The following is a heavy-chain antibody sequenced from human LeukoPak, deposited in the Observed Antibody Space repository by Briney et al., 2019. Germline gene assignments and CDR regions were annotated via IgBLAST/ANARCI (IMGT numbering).Heavy chain of an antibody. CDR1: GGSISSYY. V-gene: IGHV4-4*07. D-gene: IGHD3-9*01. Sequence: SETLSLTCTVSGGSISSYYWSWIRQPAGKGLEWIGRIFTTGSTDYNPSLKSRVTMSVDTSKNQFSLKISSVTAADTAVYYCARVALVGTFDYWGQGTLVTVSS. CDR2: IFTTGST. J-gene: IGHJ4*02. CDR3: ARVALVGTFDY.